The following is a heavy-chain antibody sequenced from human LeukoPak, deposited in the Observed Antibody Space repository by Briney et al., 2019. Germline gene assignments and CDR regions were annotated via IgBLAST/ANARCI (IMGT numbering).Heavy chain of an antibody. CDR3: ARDRSRGAPFDY. CDR1: GGSISSYY. D-gene: IGHD2-2*01. Sequence: PSETLSLTCTVSGGSISSYYWSWLRQPPGKGLEWIGNIYDSGSTNYNPSLKSRVTISVDTSKNQLSLKLSSVTAADTAIYYCARDRSRGAPFDYWGQGTLVTVSS. CDR2: IYDSGST. J-gene: IGHJ4*02. V-gene: IGHV4-59*01.